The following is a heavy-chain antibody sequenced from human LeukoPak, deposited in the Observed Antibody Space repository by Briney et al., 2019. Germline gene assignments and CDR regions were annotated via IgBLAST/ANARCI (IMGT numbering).Heavy chain of an antibody. Sequence: GGSLRLSCAASGFTFNTYAINWVRQAPGKGLEWVSATSGSGGTKFYADSVKGRFTISRDNSKDTLYLQMNSLRAEDTATYFCAKFPSYDSSGHDGFDVWGQGTRVTVSS. D-gene: IGHD3-22*01. V-gene: IGHV3-23*01. J-gene: IGHJ3*01. CDR2: TSGSGGTK. CDR1: GFTFNTYA. CDR3: AKFPSYDSSGHDGFDV.